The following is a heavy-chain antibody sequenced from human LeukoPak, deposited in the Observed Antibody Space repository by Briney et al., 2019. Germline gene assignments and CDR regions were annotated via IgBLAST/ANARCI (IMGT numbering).Heavy chain of an antibody. D-gene: IGHD1-26*01. CDR2: ISAGDDTT. CDR1: GFTFSRYA. V-gene: IGHV3-23*01. Sequence: GGSLRLSCVASGFTFSRYAMSWVRQAPGKGLEWVSGISAGDDTTYYTDSVKGRFTVSRDNSKNTLFLQMNSLRIEDTAVYYCAKDSGTYWGSFDCWGQGTLVTVSS. CDR3: AKDSGTYWGSFDC. J-gene: IGHJ4*02.